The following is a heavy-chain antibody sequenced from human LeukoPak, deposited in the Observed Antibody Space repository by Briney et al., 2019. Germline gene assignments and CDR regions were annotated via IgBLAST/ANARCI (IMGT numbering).Heavy chain of an antibody. J-gene: IGHJ4*02. Sequence: GGSLRLSCAASGFTSSSYSMNWVRQAPGKGLEWVSSISSSSSYIYYADSVKGRFTISRDNAKNSLYLQMNSLRAEDTAVYYCARLTMVRGLGYFDYWGQGTLVTVSS. CDR2: ISSSSSYI. CDR1: GFTSSSYS. V-gene: IGHV3-21*01. CDR3: ARLTMVRGLGYFDY. D-gene: IGHD3-10*01.